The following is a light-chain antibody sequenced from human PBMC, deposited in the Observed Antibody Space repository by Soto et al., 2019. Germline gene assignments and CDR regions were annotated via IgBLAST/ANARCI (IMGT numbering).Light chain of an antibody. J-gene: IGKJ2*01. V-gene: IGKV3-20*01. Sequence: EIVLTQSPGTLSSSPGERATLSCRASQSVSSSYLAWYQQKPGQAPRLLIYGASSRATRIPDRFSGSGAGTDFTLSISRLEPEDFDVYFCQQYGSPGTFGQGTKLEIK. CDR3: QQYGSPGT. CDR1: QSVSSSY. CDR2: GAS.